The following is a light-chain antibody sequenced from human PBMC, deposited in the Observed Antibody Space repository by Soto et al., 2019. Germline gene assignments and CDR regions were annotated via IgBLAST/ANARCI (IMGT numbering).Light chain of an antibody. Sequence: ENVLTQSPGTLSLSPGERATLSCRASESVGRNYIAWFQQKPGQAPRLLMHTASVRATGIPDRFSGSGSGTDFTLTISRLEPEDFAVFYCQHYAASPLTFGGGTKVEI. CDR2: TAS. J-gene: IGKJ4*01. CDR1: ESVGRNY. V-gene: IGKV3-20*01. CDR3: QHYAASPLT.